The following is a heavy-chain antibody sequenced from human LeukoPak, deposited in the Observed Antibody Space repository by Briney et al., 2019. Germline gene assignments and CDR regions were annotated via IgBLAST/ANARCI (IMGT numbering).Heavy chain of an antibody. Sequence: SETLSLTCTVSGGSISYYYWSWIRQPPGKGLEWIGNIYYSGSTNHNPSLKSRVTISVDTSKNQLSLKLSSVTAADTAVYYCARESMVRGVFLYNWFDPWGQGTLVTVSS. J-gene: IGHJ5*02. D-gene: IGHD3-10*01. CDR3: ARESMVRGVFLYNWFDP. V-gene: IGHV4-59*01. CDR1: GGSISYYY. CDR2: IYYSGST.